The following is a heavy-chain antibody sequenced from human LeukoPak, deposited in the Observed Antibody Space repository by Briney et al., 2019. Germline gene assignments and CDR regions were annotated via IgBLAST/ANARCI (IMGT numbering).Heavy chain of an antibody. D-gene: IGHD1-26*01. CDR1: GGSITSYY. CDR2: IYYTGNT. CDR3: ARAHTGSSSFDY. Sequence: SETLSLTCTVSGGSITSYYWSWIRQPPGKGLEWVGYIYYTGNTNYNPSLTSRATISADTSKNQFSLNLNSVTAADTAIYYCARAHTGSSSFDYWGQGTLVSVSS. V-gene: IGHV4-59*01. J-gene: IGHJ4*02.